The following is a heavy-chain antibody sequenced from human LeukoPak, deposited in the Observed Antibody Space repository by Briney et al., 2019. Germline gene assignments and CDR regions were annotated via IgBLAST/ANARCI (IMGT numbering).Heavy chain of an antibody. CDR2: ISSSSSYI. CDR1: GFTFSSYS. Sequence: PGGSLRLSCAASGFTFSSYSMNWVRQAPGKGLEWVSSISSSSSYIYYADSVKGRFTISRDNAKNSLYLQMNSLRAEDTAVYYCARHLGEGFLEWLTRPGSYDYWGQGTLVTVSS. CDR3: ARHLGEGFLEWLTRPGSYDY. V-gene: IGHV3-21*01. D-gene: IGHD3-3*01. J-gene: IGHJ4*02.